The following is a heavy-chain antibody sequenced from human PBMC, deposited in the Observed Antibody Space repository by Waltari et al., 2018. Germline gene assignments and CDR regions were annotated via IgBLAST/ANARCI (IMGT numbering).Heavy chain of an antibody. D-gene: IGHD6-25*01. CDR2: INPNSGGT. Sequence: QVQLVQSGAEVKKPGASVKVSCKASGYTLTGYYMHWVQQAPGQGLEWMGRINPNSGGTNYAQKFQGRVTMTRDTSISTAYMELSRLRSDDTAVYYCARDPGGSGALDIWGQGTMVTVSS. CDR1: GYTLTGYY. V-gene: IGHV1-2*06. J-gene: IGHJ3*02. CDR3: ARDPGGSGALDI.